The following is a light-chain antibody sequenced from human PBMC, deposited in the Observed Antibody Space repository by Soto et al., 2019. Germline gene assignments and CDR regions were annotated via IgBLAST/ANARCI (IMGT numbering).Light chain of an antibody. Sequence: QSVLTQPPSASGTPGQRVAISCSGSNSNIGSNTVNWYQQLPGTAPKLLIYTNNQRPSGVPDRFSGSKSGTSASLAISGLQFEDEADYYCATWDDSLSGPVFGGGTQLTVL. CDR2: TNN. CDR1: NSNIGSNT. J-gene: IGLJ2*01. CDR3: ATWDDSLSGPV. V-gene: IGLV1-44*01.